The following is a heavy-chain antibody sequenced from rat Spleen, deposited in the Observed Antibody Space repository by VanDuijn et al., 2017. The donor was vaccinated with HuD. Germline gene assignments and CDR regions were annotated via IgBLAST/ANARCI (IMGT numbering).Heavy chain of an antibody. CDR3: AKDYNSGFDY. Sequence: EVQLVESGGGLVQPGRSLKLSCVVSGFKFSDYWMTWIRQAPGKGLEWVATISYDGSTTYYRDSVKGRFTISRDNAESTLYLQMDSLRSEDTATYYCAKDYNSGFDYWGQGVMVTVSS. CDR2: ISYDGSTT. CDR1: GFKFSDYW. D-gene: IGHD4-3*01. J-gene: IGHJ2*01. V-gene: IGHV5-31*01.